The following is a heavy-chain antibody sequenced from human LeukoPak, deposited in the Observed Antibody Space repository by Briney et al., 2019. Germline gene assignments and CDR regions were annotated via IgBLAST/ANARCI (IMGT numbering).Heavy chain of an antibody. D-gene: IGHD5-18*01. V-gene: IGHV3-53*01. CDR1: GFTVSSNY. J-gene: IGHJ4*02. CDR3: ARGEVYSYGLYYFDY. Sequence: GGSLRLSCAASGFTVSSNYMSWVRQAPGKGLEWVSVIYSGGSTYYADSVKGRFTISRDNSKNTLYLQMNSLRAEDTAVYYCARGEVYSYGLYYFDYWGQGTLVTVSS. CDR2: IYSGGST.